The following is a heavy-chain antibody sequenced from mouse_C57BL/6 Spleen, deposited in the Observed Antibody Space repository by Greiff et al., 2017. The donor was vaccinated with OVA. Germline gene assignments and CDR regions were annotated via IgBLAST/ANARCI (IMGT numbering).Heavy chain of an antibody. J-gene: IGHJ4*01. CDR3: VRPPSTVVGGAPYAMDY. CDR1: GFSFNTYA. D-gene: IGHD1-1*01. Sequence: EVKLVESGGGLVQPKGSLKLSCAASGFSFNTYAMNWVRQAPGKGLEWVARIRSKSNNYATYYADSVKDRFTISRDDSESMLYLQMNNLKTEDTAMYYCVRPPSTVVGGAPYAMDYWGQGTSVTVSS. V-gene: IGHV10-1*01. CDR2: IRSKSNNYAT.